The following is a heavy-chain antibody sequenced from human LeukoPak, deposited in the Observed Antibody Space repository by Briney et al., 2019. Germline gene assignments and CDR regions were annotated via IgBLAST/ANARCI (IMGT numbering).Heavy chain of an antibody. CDR1: GGTFSSYA. V-gene: IGHV1-69*05. D-gene: IGHD2-15*01. J-gene: IGHJ6*03. CDR3: VRVPRCSGGSCYEWGHYYYYMDV. Sequence: SVKVSCKASGGTFSSYAISWVRQAPGQGLEWMGGIIPIFGTANYAQKFQGRVTITTDESTSTAYMELSSLRSEDTAVYDCVRVPRCSGGSCYEWGHYYYYMDVWGKGPRSPSP. CDR2: IIPIFGTA.